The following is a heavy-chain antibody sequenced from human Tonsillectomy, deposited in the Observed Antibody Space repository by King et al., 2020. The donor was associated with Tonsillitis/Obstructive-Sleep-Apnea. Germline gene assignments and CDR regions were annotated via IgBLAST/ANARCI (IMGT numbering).Heavy chain of an antibody. Sequence: QLVQSGGVVVQPGGSLRLSCAASGFTFDDYTMHWVRHAPGKGLGWVPVFSWDGVSAYYADSVKGRFTFPRDKSKNSLYLQMNSLRTEDTALYYCAKDTYASGSYAFDIWGQGTMVTVSS. J-gene: IGHJ3*02. V-gene: IGHV3-43*01. CDR3: AKDTYASGSYAFDI. CDR2: FSWDGVSA. CDR1: GFTFDDYT. D-gene: IGHD3-10*01.